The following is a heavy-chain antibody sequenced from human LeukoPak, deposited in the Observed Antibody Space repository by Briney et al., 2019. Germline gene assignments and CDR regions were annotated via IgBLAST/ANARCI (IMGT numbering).Heavy chain of an antibody. CDR2: IRYDGSNK. V-gene: IGHV3-30*02. J-gene: IGHJ5*02. D-gene: IGHD2-2*01. Sequence: GGSLRLSCAASGFTFSSYGMHWVRQAPGKGLEWVAFIRYDGSNKYYADSVKGRFTISRDNSKNTLYLQMNSLRAEDTAVYYCAKDIVVVPPGDWFDPWGQGTLVTVSS. CDR1: GFTFSSYG. CDR3: AKDIVVVPPGDWFDP.